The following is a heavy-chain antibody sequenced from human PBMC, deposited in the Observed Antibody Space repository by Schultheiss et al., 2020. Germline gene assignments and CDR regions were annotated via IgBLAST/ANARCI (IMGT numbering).Heavy chain of an antibody. V-gene: IGHV3-30-3*01. J-gene: IGHJ3*02. CDR1: GFTFSSYA. CDR3: ARSVEGDAFDI. Sequence: GESLRLSCAASGFTFSSYAMHWVRQAPGKGLEWVAVISYDGSNKYYADSVKGRFTISRDNSKNTLYLQMNSLRAEDTAVYYCARSVEGDAFDIWGQGTMVTVSS. CDR2: ISYDGSNK. D-gene: IGHD4-23*01.